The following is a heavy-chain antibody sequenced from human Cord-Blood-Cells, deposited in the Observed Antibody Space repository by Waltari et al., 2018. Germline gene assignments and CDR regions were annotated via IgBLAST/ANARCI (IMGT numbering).Heavy chain of an antibody. CDR1: GYTFTSYD. CDR2: RKPSNGNT. J-gene: IGHJ4*02. CDR3: ARGSVATIDY. Sequence: QVQLVQSGAEVKKPGASVKVSCKASGYTFTSYDINWVRQATGQGLEWMGWRKPSNGNTGYAKKFQGRVTRTQNTSISTAYMELSSLISEDTAVYYGARGSVATIDYWGQGTLVTVSS. V-gene: IGHV1-8*01. D-gene: IGHD5-12*01.